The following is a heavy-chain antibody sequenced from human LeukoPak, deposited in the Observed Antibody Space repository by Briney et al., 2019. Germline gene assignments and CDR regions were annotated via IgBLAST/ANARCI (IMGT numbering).Heavy chain of an antibody. CDR3: ARDGQISISYYYYMDV. CDR2: IGGTGGNI. Sequence: PGGSLRLSCAASGLSFSNYAMYWVRQAPGKGLEWVSAIGGTGGNIFYRDSVKGRFTISRDNAKNSLYLQMNSLRAEDTAVYYCARDGQISISYYYYMDVWGKGTTVTISS. CDR1: GLSFSNYA. J-gene: IGHJ6*03. V-gene: IGHV3-21*01.